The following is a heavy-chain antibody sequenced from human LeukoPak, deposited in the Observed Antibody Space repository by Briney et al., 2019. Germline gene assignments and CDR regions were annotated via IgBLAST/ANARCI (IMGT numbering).Heavy chain of an antibody. CDR2: IKEGGTDK. J-gene: IGHJ3*02. CDR3: ARSFDI. Sequence: GGSLRLSCAASGFTFSSSWMSWVRQAPGKGLEWVATIKEGGTDKFYVDSVKGRFTISRDNAKNSLYLQMNSLRAEDTAVYYCARSFDIWGQGTMVTVSS. CDR1: GFTFSSSW. V-gene: IGHV3-7*04.